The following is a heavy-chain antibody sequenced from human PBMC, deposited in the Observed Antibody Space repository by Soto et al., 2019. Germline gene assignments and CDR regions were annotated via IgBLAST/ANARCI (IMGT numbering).Heavy chain of an antibody. CDR2: VRSDGDTT. D-gene: IGHD1-26*01. CDR3: AKGKGVGATPDGANC. J-gene: IGHJ4*02. CDR1: GFTFSSFG. Sequence: EVQVLESGGGLVQPGGSLRLSCAASGFTFSSFGMNWVRQAPGKGLEWVSGVRSDGDTTYNAESVKGRFTVSRDTSKNTVYLQMTSLRAEDTAAYSCAKGKGVGATPDGANCWGQGTPVTVSS. V-gene: IGHV3-23*01.